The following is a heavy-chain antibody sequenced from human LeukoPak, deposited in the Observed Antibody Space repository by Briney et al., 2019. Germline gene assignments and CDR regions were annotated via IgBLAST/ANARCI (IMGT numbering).Heavy chain of an antibody. CDR3: ARGPLLRFLEWLPGGGAFDI. CDR1: GFTFSSYW. CDR2: INSDGSST. D-gene: IGHD3-3*01. Sequence: GGSLRLSCAASGFTFSSYWMHWVRQAPGKWLVWVSRINSDGSSTSYADSVKGRFTISRDNAKNTLYLQMNSLRAEDTAVYYCARGPLLRFLEWLPGGGAFDIWGQGTMVTVSS. V-gene: IGHV3-74*01. J-gene: IGHJ3*02.